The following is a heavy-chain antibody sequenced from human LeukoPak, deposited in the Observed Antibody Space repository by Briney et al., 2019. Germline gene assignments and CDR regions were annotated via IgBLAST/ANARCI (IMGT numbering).Heavy chain of an antibody. CDR1: GYTFTSYD. CDR2: MNPNSGNT. V-gene: IGHV1-8*01. Sequence: ASVKVSCKASGYTFTSYDINWVRQATGQGLEWMGWMNPNSGNTGYAQKFQGRVTMTRNTSISTAYMELSSLRSEDTAVYCCARARIAARVGRGPSNWFDPWGQGTLVTVSS. CDR3: ARARIAARVGRGPSNWFDP. D-gene: IGHD6-6*01. J-gene: IGHJ5*02.